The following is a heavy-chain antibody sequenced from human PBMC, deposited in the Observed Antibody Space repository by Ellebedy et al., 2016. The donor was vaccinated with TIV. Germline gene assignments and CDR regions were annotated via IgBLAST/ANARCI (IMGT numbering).Heavy chain of an antibody. D-gene: IGHD2-8*01. J-gene: IGHJ4*02. CDR1: GGSISTYY. V-gene: IGHV4-59*01. Sequence: MPGGSLRLSCTVSGGSISTYYWHWIRQPPRKGLEWFGFIHYSGATSYNPSLKSRITISVDTSKNQLSLKLSSVTAADTAVYYCAREWSAFDFWGQGTLVTVSS. CDR3: AREWSAFDF. CDR2: IHYSGAT.